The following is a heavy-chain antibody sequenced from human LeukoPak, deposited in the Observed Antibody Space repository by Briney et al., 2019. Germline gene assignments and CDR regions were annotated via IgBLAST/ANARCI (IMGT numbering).Heavy chain of an antibody. CDR1: GGSINSGSYY. V-gene: IGHV4-39*07. CDR2: IYYSGST. D-gene: IGHD3-10*01. CDR3: ARVLEGSGSYYFDY. J-gene: IGHJ4*02. Sequence: TASETLSLTCTVSGGSINSGSYYWSWIRQPAGKGLEWIGSIYYSGSTYYNPSLKSRVTISVDTSKNQFSLKLSSVTAADTAVYYCARVLEGSGSYYFDYWGQGTLVTVSS.